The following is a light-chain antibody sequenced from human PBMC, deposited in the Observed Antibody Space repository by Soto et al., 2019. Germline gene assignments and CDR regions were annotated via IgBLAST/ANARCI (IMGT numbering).Light chain of an antibody. CDR3: HQYGISPPT. J-gene: IGKJ1*01. Sequence: EIVLTQSPATLSLSPGERATLSCRASQSVSGSDLAWYQQKPGQAPRLLISGVSNRATGTPDRFSGSGSGTDFTLTISSLEPEDFEVFYCHQYGISPPTFGTGTKVDIX. CDR1: QSVSGSD. V-gene: IGKV3-20*01. CDR2: GVS.